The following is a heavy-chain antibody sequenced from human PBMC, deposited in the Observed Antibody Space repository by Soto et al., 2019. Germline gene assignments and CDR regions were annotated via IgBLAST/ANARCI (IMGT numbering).Heavy chain of an antibody. J-gene: IGHJ4*02. Sequence: HPGGSLRLSCATSGFTFSSYGMRWVRQAPGKGLEWVSAISGSGGSTYYADSVKGRFTISRDNSKNTLYLQMNSLRAEDTAVYYCAKDDHSSGWYFDYWGQGTLVTVPS. V-gene: IGHV3-23*01. CDR2: ISGSGGST. CDR1: GFTFSSYG. D-gene: IGHD6-19*01. CDR3: AKDDHSSGWYFDY.